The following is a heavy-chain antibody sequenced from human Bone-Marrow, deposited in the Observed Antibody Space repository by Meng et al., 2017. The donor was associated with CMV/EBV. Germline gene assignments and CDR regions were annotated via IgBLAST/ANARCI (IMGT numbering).Heavy chain of an antibody. J-gene: IGHJ5*02. V-gene: IGHV1-8*01. CDR1: GYTFTSYD. D-gene: IGHD3-22*01. CDR3: ARDYDSSAYYNCFDP. Sequence: ASVKVSCKASGYTFTSYDINWVRQATGQGLEWMGWINPNSGNTGYAQKFQGRVTMTRNTSISTAYMELSSLRSEDTAVYYCARDYDSSAYYNCFDPWGQGTLVTFSS. CDR2: INPNSGNT.